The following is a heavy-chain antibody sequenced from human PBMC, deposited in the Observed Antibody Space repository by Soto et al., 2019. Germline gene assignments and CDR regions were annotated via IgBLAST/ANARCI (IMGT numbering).Heavy chain of an antibody. CDR2: INPNSGGT. J-gene: IGHJ5*02. CDR1: GYTFTGYY. V-gene: IGHV1-2*04. Sequence: ASVKVSCKASGYTFTGYYMHWVRQAPGQGLEWMGWINPNSGGTNYAQKFQGWVTMTRDTSISTAYMELSRLRSDDTAVYYCARDRGSSWSWFDPWGQGTLVTVSS. D-gene: IGHD6-13*01. CDR3: ARDRGSSWSWFDP.